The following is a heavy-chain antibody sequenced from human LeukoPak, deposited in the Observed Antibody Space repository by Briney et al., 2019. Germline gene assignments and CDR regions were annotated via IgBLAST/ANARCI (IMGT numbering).Heavy chain of an antibody. CDR2: ISGTGGNT. CDR3: AKDSSSISDY. CDR1: EFTFSRYA. D-gene: IGHD3-9*01. J-gene: IGHJ4*02. V-gene: IGHV3-23*01. Sequence: GGSLRLSCAASEFTFSRYAMSWVRQAPGKGLEWVSTISGTGGNTYYADSVKGRFTISRDNSKNTLYLQMNSQRADDTAVYYGAKDSSSISDYWGQGPLVTVSS.